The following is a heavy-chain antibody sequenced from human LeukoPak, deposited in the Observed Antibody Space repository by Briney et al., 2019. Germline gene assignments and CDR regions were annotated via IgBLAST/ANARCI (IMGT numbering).Heavy chain of an antibody. D-gene: IGHD3-22*01. CDR2: ISGSGGST. Sequence: GGSLRLSCAASGFTFSSYAMSWVRQAPGKGLEWVSAISGSGGSTYYADSVKGRFTISRDNSKNTLYLQMNSLRAEDTAVYYCAKAPRYYDSSGYSPRFDFDYWGQGTLVTVSS. CDR1: GFTFSSYA. J-gene: IGHJ4*02. V-gene: IGHV3-23*01. CDR3: AKAPRYYDSSGYSPRFDFDY.